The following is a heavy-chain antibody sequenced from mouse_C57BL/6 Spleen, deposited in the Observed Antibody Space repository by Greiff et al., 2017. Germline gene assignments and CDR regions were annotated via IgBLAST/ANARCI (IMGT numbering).Heavy chain of an antibody. D-gene: IGHD1-1*01. Sequence: EVQGVESGGGLVKPGGSLKLSCAASGFTFSSYAMSWVRQTPEKRLEWVATISDGGSYTYYPDNVKGRFTISRDNAKNNLYLQRSHLKSEDTAMYYCARSYYYGSSYGSFDVWGTGTTVTVSS. J-gene: IGHJ1*03. V-gene: IGHV5-4*01. CDR1: GFTFSSYA. CDR2: ISDGGSYT. CDR3: ARSYYYGSSYGSFDV.